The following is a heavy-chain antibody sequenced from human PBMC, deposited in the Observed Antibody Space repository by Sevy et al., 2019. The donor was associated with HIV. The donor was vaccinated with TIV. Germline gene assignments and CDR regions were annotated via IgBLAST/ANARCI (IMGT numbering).Heavy chain of an antibody. CDR3: ARGLRPDYYGMDV. Sequence: GGSLRLSCAASGFTFSSYSMNWVRQAPGKGLEWVSSISSSSSYIYYADSGKGRFTISRDNAKNSLYLQMNSLRAEDTAVYYCARGLRPDYYGMDVWGQGTTVTVSS. V-gene: IGHV3-21*01. J-gene: IGHJ6*02. CDR2: ISSSSSYI. CDR1: GFTFSSYS.